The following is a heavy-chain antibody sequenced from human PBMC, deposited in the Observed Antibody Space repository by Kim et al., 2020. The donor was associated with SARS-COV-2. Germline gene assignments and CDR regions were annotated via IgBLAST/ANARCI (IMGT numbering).Heavy chain of an antibody. V-gene: IGHV3-21*01. CDR2: ISSSSSYI. J-gene: IGHJ4*02. CDR3: ARGDGGNSGFGY. CDR1: GFTFSSYS. D-gene: IGHD2-21*02. Sequence: GGSLRLSCAASGFTFSSYSMNWVRQAPGKGLEWVSSISSSSSYIYYADSVKGRFTISRDNAKNSLYLQMNSLGAEDTAVYYCARGDGGNSGFGYWGQGTLVTVSS.